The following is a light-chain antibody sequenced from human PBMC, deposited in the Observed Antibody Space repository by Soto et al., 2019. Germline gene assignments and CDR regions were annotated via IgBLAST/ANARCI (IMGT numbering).Light chain of an antibody. CDR3: QTWGTGIVV. J-gene: IGLJ2*01. CDR2: VNRDGSH. CDR1: SGHSNYA. V-gene: IGLV4-69*02. Sequence: QLVLTQSPSASASLGASVNLTCTLSSGHSNYAIAWHQQQPQKGPRYLMKVNRDGSHTKGDGIPDRFSGSSSGAERYLIISSLQSEDEADYYCQTWGTGIVVFGGGTKLTVL.